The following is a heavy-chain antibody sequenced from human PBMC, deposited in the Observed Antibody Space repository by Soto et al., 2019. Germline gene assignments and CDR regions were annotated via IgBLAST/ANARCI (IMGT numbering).Heavy chain of an antibody. D-gene: IGHD2-21*01. CDR2: INPNSGGT. CDR3: ARSRRDCGGDCYGAFDI. CDR1: GYTFTGYY. J-gene: IGHJ3*02. V-gene: IGHV1-2*04. Sequence: GASVKVSCKASGYTFTGYYMHWVRQAPGQGLEWMGWINPNSGGTNYAQKFQGWVTMTRDTSISTAYMELGRLRSDDTAVYYCARSRRDCGGDCYGAFDIWGQGTMVTVSS.